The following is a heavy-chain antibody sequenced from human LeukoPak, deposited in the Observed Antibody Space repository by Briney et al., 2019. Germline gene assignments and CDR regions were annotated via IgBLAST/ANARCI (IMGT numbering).Heavy chain of an antibody. Sequence: GRSLRLSCAASGFTFSSYAMHWVRQAPGKGLEWVAVISYDGSNKYYADSVKGRFTISRDNAKNSVYLQMNSLRVEDTAVYYCARDGDYFDYWGQGTPVTVSS. D-gene: IGHD2-21*01. V-gene: IGHV3-30-3*01. J-gene: IGHJ4*02. CDR1: GFTFSSYA. CDR3: ARDGDYFDY. CDR2: ISYDGSNK.